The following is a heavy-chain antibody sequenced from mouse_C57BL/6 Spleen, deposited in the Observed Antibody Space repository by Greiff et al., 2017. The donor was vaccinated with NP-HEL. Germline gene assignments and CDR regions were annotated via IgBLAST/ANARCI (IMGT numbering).Heavy chain of an antibody. D-gene: IGHD1-1*01. J-gene: IGHJ3*01. CDR2: ISDGGSYT. Sequence: EVKVVESGGGLVKPGGSLKLSCAASGFTFSSYAMSWVRQTPEQRLEWVATISDGGSYTYYPDNVKGRFTISRDNAKNNLYLQMSHLKSEDTAMYYCARDRCPYGSGAWFAYWGQGTLVTVSA. V-gene: IGHV5-4*01. CDR1: GFTFSSYA. CDR3: ARDRCPYGSGAWFAY.